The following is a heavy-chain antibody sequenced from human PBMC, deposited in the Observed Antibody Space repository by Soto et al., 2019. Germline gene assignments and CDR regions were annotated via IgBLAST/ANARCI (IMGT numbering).Heavy chain of an antibody. CDR1: GCTFISYA. J-gene: IGHJ6*02. V-gene: IGHV1-69*13. Sequence: SVKVSCQATGCTFISYAIIWVRQAPGRGLEWMGGVIPIFGTANYAQKFQGRVTITADESTSTAYMELSSLRSEDTAVYYCARGTRTSNYDILSSPYYYGMDVWGQGTTVTVS. D-gene: IGHD3-9*01. CDR3: ARGTRTSNYDILSSPYYYGMDV. CDR2: VIPIFGTA.